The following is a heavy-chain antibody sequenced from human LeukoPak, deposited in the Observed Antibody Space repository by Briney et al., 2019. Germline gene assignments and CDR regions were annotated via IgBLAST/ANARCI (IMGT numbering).Heavy chain of an antibody. CDR1: GFTFSSYG. D-gene: IGHD4-17*01. V-gene: IGHV3-33*01. J-gene: IGHJ4*02. CDR3: AREPRTVTTLYYFDY. CDR2: IWYDGSNK. Sequence: GRSLRLSCAASGFTFSSYGMHWVRQAPGKGLEWVAVIWYDGSNKYYADSVKGRFTISRDNSKNTLYLQMNSLRAEDTAVYYRAREPRTVTTLYYFDYWGQGTLVTVSS.